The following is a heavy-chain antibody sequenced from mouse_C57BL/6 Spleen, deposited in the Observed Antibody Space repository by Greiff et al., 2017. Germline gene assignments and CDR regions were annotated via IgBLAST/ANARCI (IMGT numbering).Heavy chain of an antibody. Sequence: EVKVVESGGGLVKPGGSLKLSCAASGFTFSSYTMSWVRQTPEKRLEWVATISGGGGSTYYPDSVKGRFTISRDNAKNTLYLQMSSLRSEDTALYYCARHRDGYWYFDVWGTGTTVTVSS. CDR1: GFTFSSYT. D-gene: IGHD2-3*01. CDR2: ISGGGGST. J-gene: IGHJ1*03. V-gene: IGHV5-9*01. CDR3: ARHRDGYWYFDV.